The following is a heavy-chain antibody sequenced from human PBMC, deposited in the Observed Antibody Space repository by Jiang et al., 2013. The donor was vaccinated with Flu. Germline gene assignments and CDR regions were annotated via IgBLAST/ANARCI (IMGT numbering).Heavy chain of an antibody. J-gene: IGHJ5*02. Sequence: VQLLESGGGLVQPGGSLRLSCAASGFTFNGYAMHWVRQAPGKGLEWVSSISWNSGDLAYADSVKGRFTISRDNAKNSLSLQMNSLRDEDTALYYCAKSGTYSSSSGWLDPWGQGTLVTVSS. D-gene: IGHD6-6*01. V-gene: IGHV3-9*01. CDR3: AKSGTYSSSSGWLDP. CDR2: ISWNSGDL. CDR1: GFTFNGYA.